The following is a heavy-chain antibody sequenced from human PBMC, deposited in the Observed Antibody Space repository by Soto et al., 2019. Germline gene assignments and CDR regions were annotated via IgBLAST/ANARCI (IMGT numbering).Heavy chain of an antibody. D-gene: IGHD3-10*01. CDR1: GGSFRGYY. V-gene: IGHV4-34*01. J-gene: IGHJ4*02. CDR3: ARLWSSNEGSS. Sequence: SETMSLTCAVHGGSFRGYYWSWIRQPPGKGLEWIGEINHSGGTNYNPSLKSRVSISVDASKNQFSLQLTSVTAADTAVYYCARLWSSNEGSSWGQGTLVTVSS. CDR2: INHSGGT.